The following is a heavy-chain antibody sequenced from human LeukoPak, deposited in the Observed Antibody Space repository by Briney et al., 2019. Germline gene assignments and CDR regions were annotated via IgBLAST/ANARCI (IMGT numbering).Heavy chain of an antibody. CDR3: ARFIAAPYYFDY. Sequence: GGSLRLTCAASGFTFSSYAMSWVRQAPGKGLEWVANIKQDGSEKYYVDSVKGRFTISRDNAKNSLYLQMNSLRAEDTAVYYCARFIAAPYYFDYWGRGTLVTVSS. CDR1: GFTFSSYA. J-gene: IGHJ4*02. D-gene: IGHD6-13*01. V-gene: IGHV3-7*01. CDR2: IKQDGSEK.